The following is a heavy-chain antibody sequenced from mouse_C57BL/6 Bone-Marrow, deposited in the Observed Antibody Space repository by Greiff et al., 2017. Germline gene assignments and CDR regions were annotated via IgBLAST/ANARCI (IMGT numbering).Heavy chain of an antibody. CDR2: IYPGNGDT. CDR1: GYTFTSYK. J-gene: IGHJ1*03. CDR3: ARWGLTSAV. Sequence: LQESGAELVRPGASVKMSCKASGYTFTSYKMHWVQQTPRQGLEWIGAIYPGNGDTSYNQKFKGKATLTVDNSSSTAYLQLTSLQSEDSAVYFCARWGLTSAVWGTGTMVTVS. V-gene: IGHV1-12*01. D-gene: IGHD6-1*01.